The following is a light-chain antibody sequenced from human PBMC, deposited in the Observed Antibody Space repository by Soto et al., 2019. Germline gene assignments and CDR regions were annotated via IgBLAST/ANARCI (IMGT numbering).Light chain of an antibody. CDR3: SSYTTITTYV. V-gene: IGLV2-14*03. CDR1: SSDVGAYNH. J-gene: IGLJ1*01. Sequence: QSVLTQPASVSGSPGQSITISCTGTSSDVGAYNHVSWYQHHPGKAPKLMIFDVSNRPSGVPNRFSGSKSGNTASLTISGLQAEDEADYYCSSYTTITTYVFGTGTQLT. CDR2: DVS.